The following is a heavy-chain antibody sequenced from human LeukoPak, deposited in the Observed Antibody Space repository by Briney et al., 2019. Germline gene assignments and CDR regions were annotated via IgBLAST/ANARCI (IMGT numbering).Heavy chain of an antibody. D-gene: IGHD6-13*01. V-gene: IGHV1-2*02. CDR1: GYTFTDYY. J-gene: IGHJ4*02. Sequence: ASVKVSCKTSGYTFTDYYLHWVRQAPGQALEWMGRIYPNSGGTNYAQKFQVRVTVTRDTSISTVYMELSGLRSDDTAVYYCARVPGPYTTSRFDYWGQGTLVTVSS. CDR3: ARVPGPYTTSRFDY. CDR2: IYPNSGGT.